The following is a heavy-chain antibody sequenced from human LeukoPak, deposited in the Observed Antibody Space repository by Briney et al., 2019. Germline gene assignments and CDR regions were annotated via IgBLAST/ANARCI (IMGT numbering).Heavy chain of an antibody. V-gene: IGHV3-23*01. J-gene: IGHJ5*01. CDR2: ITGSGSGT. Sequence: GGSLRLSCAASGFTFSSSDMTWVRQAPGKGLEWVSAITGSGSGTYYADSVKGRFTISRDNSKNTLYLQMNNLRAEDTAVYYCAKDLSNWYDYWGQGTLVTVSS. CDR1: GFTFSSSD. CDR3: AKDLSNWYDY.